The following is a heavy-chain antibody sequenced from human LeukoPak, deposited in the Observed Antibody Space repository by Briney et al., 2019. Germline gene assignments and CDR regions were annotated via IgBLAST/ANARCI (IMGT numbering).Heavy chain of an antibody. CDR1: GFTFSSYG. CDR3: ASFDYYDSSGYPAVGDI. Sequence: GGSLRLSCAASGFTFSSYGMHWVRQAPGKGLEWVAVIWYDGSNKYYADSVKGRFTISRDNSKNTLYLQMNSLRAEDTAVYYCASFDYYDSSGYPAVGDIWGQGTTVTVSS. CDR2: IWYDGSNK. V-gene: IGHV3-33*08. J-gene: IGHJ6*02. D-gene: IGHD3-22*01.